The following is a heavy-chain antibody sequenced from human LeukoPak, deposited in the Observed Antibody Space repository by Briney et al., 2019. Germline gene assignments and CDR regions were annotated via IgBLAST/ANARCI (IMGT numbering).Heavy chain of an antibody. V-gene: IGHV3-21*01. J-gene: IGHJ4*02. CDR1: GFTFSSYS. CDR3: ARAIAAAGPGY. Sequence: NAGGSLRLSCAASGFTFSSYSMNWVRQAPGKGLEWVSSISSSSSYIYYADSVKGRFTISRDNAKNPLYLQMNSLRAEDTAVYYCARAIAAAGPGYWGQGTLVTVSS. CDR2: ISSSSSYI. D-gene: IGHD6-13*01.